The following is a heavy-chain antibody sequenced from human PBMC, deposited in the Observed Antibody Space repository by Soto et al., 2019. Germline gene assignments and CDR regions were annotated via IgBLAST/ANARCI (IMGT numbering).Heavy chain of an antibody. CDR2: IYYSGST. V-gene: IGHV4-39*01. CDR3: ARHANWFDP. CDR1: GGSISSSSYY. Sequence: SETLSLTCTVSGGSISSSSYYWGWIRQPPGKGLEWIGSIYYSGSTYYNPSLKSRVTISVDTSKNQFSLKLSSVTAADTAVYYCARHANWFDPWGQGTLVTVS. J-gene: IGHJ5*02.